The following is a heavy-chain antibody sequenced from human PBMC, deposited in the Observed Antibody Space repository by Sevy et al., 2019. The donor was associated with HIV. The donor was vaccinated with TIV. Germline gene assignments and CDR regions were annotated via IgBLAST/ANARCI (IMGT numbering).Heavy chain of an antibody. CDR3: AREGCTKPHDY. Sequence: GGSLRLSCAASGFTFSKYSMSWVRQPPGKGLEWVSTLSFGCGGINDADSVKGRFTISRDNSKNSLYLQMNNLRAEDTDVYYCAREGCTKPHDYWGQGTLVTVSS. J-gene: IGHJ4*02. V-gene: IGHV3-23*01. CDR2: LSFGCGGI. D-gene: IGHD2-8*01. CDR1: GFTFSKYS.